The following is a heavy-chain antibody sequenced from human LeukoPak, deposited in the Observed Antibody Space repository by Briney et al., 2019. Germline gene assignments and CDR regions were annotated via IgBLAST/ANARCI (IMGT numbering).Heavy chain of an antibody. CDR3: ARQKVTVVVPAATMEFDY. J-gene: IGHJ4*02. V-gene: IGHV4-39*01. CDR1: GGSISSGSYY. CDR2: IYHSGST. D-gene: IGHD2-2*01. Sequence: SETLSLTCTVSGGSISSGSYYWSWIRQPPGKGLEWIGSIYHSGSTYYNPSLKSRVTISVDTSKNQFSLKLSSVTAADTAVYYCARQKVTVVVPAATMEFDYWGQGTLVTVSS.